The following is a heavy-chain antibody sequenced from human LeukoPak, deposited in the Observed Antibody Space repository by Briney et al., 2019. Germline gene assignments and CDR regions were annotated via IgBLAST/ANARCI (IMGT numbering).Heavy chain of an antibody. V-gene: IGHV3-30*18. D-gene: IGHD3-9*01. CDR3: AKNHDHGYFDWLMGGY. CDR1: GFTFSSYG. CDR2: ISYDGSNK. J-gene: IGHJ4*02. Sequence: GGSLRLSCAASGFTFSSYGMHWVRQAPGKGLEWVAVISYDGSNKYYADSVKGRFTISRDNSKNTLYLQMNSLRAEDTAVYYCAKNHDHGYFDWLMGGYWGQGTLVTVST.